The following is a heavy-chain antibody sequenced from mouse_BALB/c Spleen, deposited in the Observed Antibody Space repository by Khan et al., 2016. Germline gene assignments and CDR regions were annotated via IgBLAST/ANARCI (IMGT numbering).Heavy chain of an antibody. V-gene: IGHV3-2*02. CDR1: GYSITSDYA. Sequence: EVQLQESGPGLVKPSQSLSLTCTVTGYSITSDYAWNWIRQFPGNKLEWMGYISYSGSTSYNPSLKSRISITRDTSKNQFFLQLNSVTTEDTATYYCARRDTTTQYDYAMDYWGQGTSVTVSS. CDR2: ISYSGST. CDR3: ARRDTTTQYDYAMDY. J-gene: IGHJ4*01. D-gene: IGHD1-1*01.